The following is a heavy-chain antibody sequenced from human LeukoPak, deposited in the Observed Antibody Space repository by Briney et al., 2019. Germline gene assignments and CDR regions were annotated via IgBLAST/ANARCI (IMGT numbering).Heavy chain of an antibody. CDR3: ARSRPGGSYYYHY. J-gene: IGHJ4*02. D-gene: IGHD1-26*01. CDR1: GGTFSSYA. CDR2: IIPILGIA. V-gene: IGHV1-69*04. Sequence: SVKVSCKASGGTFSSYAISWVRQAPGQGLEWMGRIIPILGIANYAQKFQGRVTITADKSTSTAYMELSSLRSEDTAVYYCARSRPGGSYYYHYWGQGTLVTVSS.